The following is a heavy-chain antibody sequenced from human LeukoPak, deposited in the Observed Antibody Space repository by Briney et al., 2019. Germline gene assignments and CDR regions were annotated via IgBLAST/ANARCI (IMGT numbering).Heavy chain of an antibody. CDR2: INPNSGGT. Sequence: ASVKVSCKTSGYTFTGYYLHWVRQAPGQGLEWMGWINPNSGGTNYAQKFQGRVTMTRDTSISTAYMELSRLRSDDTAVYYCARVCKSGVVVPAAIEGFGAFDIWGQGTMVTVSS. V-gene: IGHV1-2*02. D-gene: IGHD2-2*01. CDR3: ARVCKSGVVVPAAIEGFGAFDI. J-gene: IGHJ3*02. CDR1: GYTFTGYY.